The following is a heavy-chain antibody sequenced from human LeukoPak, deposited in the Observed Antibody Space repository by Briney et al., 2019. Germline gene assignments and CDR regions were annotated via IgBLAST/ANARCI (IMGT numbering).Heavy chain of an antibody. CDR3: VKTTVTTPIPLDY. CDR1: RGTFSSYA. V-gene: IGHV1-69*04. CDR2: IIPILGIA. D-gene: IGHD4-17*01. J-gene: IGHJ4*02. Sequence: SVKVSCKASRGTFSSYAISWVRRAPGQGLEWMGRIIPILGIANYAQKFQGRVTITADKSTSTAYMELSSLRSEDTAVYYCVKTTVTTPIPLDYWGQGTLVTVSS.